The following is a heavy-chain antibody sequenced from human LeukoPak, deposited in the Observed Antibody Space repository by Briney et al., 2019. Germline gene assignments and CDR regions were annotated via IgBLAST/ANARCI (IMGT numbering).Heavy chain of an antibody. J-gene: IGHJ6*02. V-gene: IGHV4-34*01. CDR1: GGSFSGYY. CDR3: ARFGPYYDSSGYYYSRYYGMDV. Sequence: NPSETLSLTCAVYGGSFSGYYWSWIRQPPGKGLEWIGEINHSGSTNYNPSLKSRVTISVDTSKNQFSLKPSSVTAADTAVYYCARFGPYYDSSGYYYSRYYGMDVWGQGTTVTVSS. CDR2: INHSGST. D-gene: IGHD3-22*01.